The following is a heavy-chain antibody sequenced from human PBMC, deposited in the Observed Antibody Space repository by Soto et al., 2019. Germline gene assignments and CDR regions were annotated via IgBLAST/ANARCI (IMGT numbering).Heavy chain of an antibody. CDR3: ARESGGATATFDYYYFYMDV. CDR1: GDTFTGYY. V-gene: IGHV1-2*02. D-gene: IGHD5-12*01. J-gene: IGHJ6*03. Sequence: QVQLVQSGAEVKKPGASVTVSCRASGDTFTGYYMHWVRQAPGQGLEWMGWINPNSGVTKYAQKFQGGVTRTRDTSIRTVYMQLSRLRSDDTAVYYCARESGGATATFDYYYFYMDVWGTGTTVTVSS. CDR2: INPNSGVT.